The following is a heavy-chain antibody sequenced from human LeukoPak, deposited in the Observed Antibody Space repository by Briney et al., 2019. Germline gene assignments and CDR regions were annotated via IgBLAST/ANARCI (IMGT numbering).Heavy chain of an antibody. CDR1: GGSVSNSLYY. Sequence: SETLSLTCTVSGGSVSNSLYYWSWIRQPPGKGLEWIGYIYYSGSTNYNPSLKSRVTISVDTSKNQFSLKLSSVTAADTAVYYCARDVHRVFNWFDPWGQGTLVTVSS. CDR3: ARDVHRVFNWFDP. V-gene: IGHV4-61*01. J-gene: IGHJ5*02. D-gene: IGHD6-13*01. CDR2: IYYSGST.